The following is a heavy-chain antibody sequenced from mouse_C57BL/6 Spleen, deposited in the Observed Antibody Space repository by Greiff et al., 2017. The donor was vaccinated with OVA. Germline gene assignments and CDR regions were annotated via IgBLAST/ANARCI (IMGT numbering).Heavy chain of an antibody. CDR3: AREAGTREYFDY. CDR2: IYPRSGNT. V-gene: IGHV1-81*01. J-gene: IGHJ2*01. D-gene: IGHD4-1*01. CDR1: GYTFTSYG. Sequence: QVQLQQSGAELARPGASVKLSCKASGYTFTSYGISWVKQRTGQGLEWIGEIYPRSGNTYYNEKFKGKATLTADKSSSTAYMELRSLTSEDSAVYFCAREAGTREYFDYWGQGTTLTVSS.